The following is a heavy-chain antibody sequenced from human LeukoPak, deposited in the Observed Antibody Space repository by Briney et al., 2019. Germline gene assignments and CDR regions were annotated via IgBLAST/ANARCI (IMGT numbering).Heavy chain of an antibody. J-gene: IGHJ6*02. CDR2: ISYDGSNK. D-gene: IGHD6-19*01. CDR3: ARAGIAVAGTVYYYGMDV. CDR1: GFIFSSYA. V-gene: IGHV3-30-3*01. Sequence: QTGGSLRLSCAASGFIFSSYAMSWVRQAPGKGLEWVAVISYDGSNKYYADSVKGRFTISRDNSKNTLFLQMNSLRAEDTAVYYCARAGIAVAGTVYYYGMDVWGQGTTVTVSS.